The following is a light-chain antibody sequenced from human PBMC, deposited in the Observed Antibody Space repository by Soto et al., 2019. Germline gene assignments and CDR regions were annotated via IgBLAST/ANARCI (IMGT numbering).Light chain of an antibody. V-gene: IGKV3-20*01. CDR3: QQYGSSLLFT. CDR2: GAS. CDR1: QSVSSSY. J-gene: IGKJ3*01. Sequence: EIVLTQSPGTLSLSPGERATLSCRASQSVSSSYLAWYQQKPGQAPRLLIYGASSRATGIPDRFSGSGSGTDFTLTISRLEPEDFSVYYCQQYGSSLLFTFGPWTKVHIK.